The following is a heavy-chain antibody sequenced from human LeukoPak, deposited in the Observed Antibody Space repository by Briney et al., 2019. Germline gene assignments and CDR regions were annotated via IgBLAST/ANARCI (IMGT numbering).Heavy chain of an antibody. CDR1: GFTFSRYG. Sequence: GGSLRLSCAASGFTFSRYGMHWVRQAPGKGLEWVAVIWSDGSQKYYADSVKGRFTISRDNSKETLDLQMNSLRAEDTALYYCVRRGSKTYDFDYWGQETLVIVSP. J-gene: IGHJ4*02. CDR3: VRRGSKTYDFDY. CDR2: IWSDGSQK. V-gene: IGHV3-33*08. D-gene: IGHD3-16*01.